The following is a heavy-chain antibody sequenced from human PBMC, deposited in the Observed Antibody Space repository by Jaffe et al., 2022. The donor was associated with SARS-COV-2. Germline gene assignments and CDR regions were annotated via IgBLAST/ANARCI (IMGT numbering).Heavy chain of an antibody. CDR3: ASYDNSGHYFEF. J-gene: IGHJ4*02. Sequence: EVQLLESGGGLVQPGGSLRLSCAASGFTFSIYAMSWVRQAPGKGLDWVSAISGDADSTFYADSVKGRFTISRDNSKNELYLQMNSLGVQDTAVYYCASYDNSGHYFEFWGQGTLVTVSS. V-gene: IGHV3-23*01. CDR2: ISGDADST. CDR1: GFTFSIYA. D-gene: IGHD3-22*01.